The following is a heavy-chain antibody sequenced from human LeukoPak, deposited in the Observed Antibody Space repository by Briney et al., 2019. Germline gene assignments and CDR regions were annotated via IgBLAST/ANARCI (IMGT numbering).Heavy chain of an antibody. V-gene: IGHV3-21*01. CDR1: GFTFSSYS. CDR2: ISSSSSYI. J-gene: IGHJ4*02. CDR3: ARDLRCSSTSCYAFDY. D-gene: IGHD2-2*01. Sequence: GGSLRLSCAASGFTFSSYSMNWVRQAPGKGLEWVSSISSSSSYIYYADSVKGRFTIPRDNAKNSLYLQMNSLRAEDTAVYYCARDLRCSSTSCYAFDYWGQGTLVTVSS.